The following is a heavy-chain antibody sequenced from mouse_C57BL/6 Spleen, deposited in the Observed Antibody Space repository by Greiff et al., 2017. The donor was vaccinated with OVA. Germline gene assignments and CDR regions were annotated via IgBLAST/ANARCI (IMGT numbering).Heavy chain of an antibody. J-gene: IGHJ4*01. D-gene: IGHD2-1*01. CDR2: ISDGGSYT. Sequence: EVKLVESGGGLVKPGGSLKLSCAASGFTFSSYAMSWVRQTPDTRLEWVATISDGGSYTNYPDNVKGRFPLSRDNAKNNQYLQMSHLKSENTAMYDCARDRGYGNYEQEAMDYWGQGTSVTVSS. V-gene: IGHV5-4*01. CDR1: GFTFSSYA. CDR3: ARDRGYGNYEQEAMDY.